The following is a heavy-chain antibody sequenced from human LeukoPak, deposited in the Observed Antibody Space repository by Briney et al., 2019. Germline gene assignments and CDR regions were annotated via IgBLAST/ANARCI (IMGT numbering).Heavy chain of an antibody. D-gene: IGHD4-23*01. J-gene: IGHJ4*02. Sequence: GGSLRLSCAASGFTFSNYAMSWVRQAPGKGLEWVSAISGSGGSTDYADSVKGRFTISGDNSKNTLFLQMNSLRAEDTAVYYCANRGGNPKGSFDYWGQGTLVTVSS. CDR3: ANRGGNPKGSFDY. CDR1: GFTFSNYA. V-gene: IGHV3-23*01. CDR2: ISGSGGST.